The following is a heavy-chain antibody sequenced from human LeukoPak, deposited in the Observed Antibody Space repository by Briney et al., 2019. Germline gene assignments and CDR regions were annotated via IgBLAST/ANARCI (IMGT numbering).Heavy chain of an antibody. CDR1: GYTFTGYY. CDR2: INPNSGGT. Sequence: VASVKVSCKASGYTFTGYYMHWVQQAPGQGLEWMGWINPNSGGTNYAQKFQGRVTMTRDTSISTAYMELSRLRSDDTAVYYCARGLGRHYYDSSGYHGYWGQGTLVTVSS. J-gene: IGHJ4*02. V-gene: IGHV1-2*02. D-gene: IGHD3-22*01. CDR3: ARGLGRHYYDSSGYHGY.